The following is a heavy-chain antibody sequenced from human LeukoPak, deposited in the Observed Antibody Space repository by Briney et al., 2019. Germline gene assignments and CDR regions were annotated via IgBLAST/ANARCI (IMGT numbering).Heavy chain of an antibody. V-gene: IGHV6-1*01. CDR1: GDSVSSNSAA. D-gene: IGHD6-19*01. Sequence: PSQTLSLTCAISGDSVSSNSAAWNWIRQSPSRGLEWLGRTYYRSKWYNDYAVPVKSRITINPDTSKNQFSLQLNSVTAEDAVGYYCARAPLPHSSGYYFDYWGQGTLVTVSS. J-gene: IGHJ4*02. CDR3: ARAPLPHSSGYYFDY. CDR2: TYYRSKWYN.